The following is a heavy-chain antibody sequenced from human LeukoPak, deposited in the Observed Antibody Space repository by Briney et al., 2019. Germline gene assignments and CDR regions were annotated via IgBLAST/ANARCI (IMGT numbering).Heavy chain of an antibody. CDR3: ASNYYGSGSLDY. CDR1: GGSISSYY. Sequence: PSETLSLTCTVSGGSISSYYWSWIRQPPGKGLEWIGYIYYSGSTNYNPSLKSRVTISVDTSKNQFTMKLSSVTAADTAVYYCASNYYGSGSLDYWGQGNLVTVSS. CDR2: IYYSGST. D-gene: IGHD3-10*01. V-gene: IGHV4-59*08. J-gene: IGHJ4*02.